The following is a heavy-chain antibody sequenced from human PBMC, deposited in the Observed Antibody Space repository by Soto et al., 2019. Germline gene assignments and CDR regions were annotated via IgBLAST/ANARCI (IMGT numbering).Heavy chain of an antibody. V-gene: IGHV3-30*18. J-gene: IGHJ6*02. D-gene: IGHD1-20*01. CDR1: GFTFSSYG. Sequence: GGSLRLSCAASGFTFSSYGMHWVRQAPGKGLEWVAVISYDGSNKYYADSVKGRFTISRDNSKNTLYLQMNSLRAEDTAVYYCAKDVNWNDYYYDGMDVWGQGTTVTVSS. CDR2: ISYDGSNK. CDR3: AKDVNWNDYYYDGMDV.